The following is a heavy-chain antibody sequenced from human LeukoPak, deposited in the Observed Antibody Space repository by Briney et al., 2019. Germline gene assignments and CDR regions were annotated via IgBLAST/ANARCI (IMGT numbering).Heavy chain of an antibody. J-gene: IGHJ3*02. Sequence: SETLSLTCAVYGGSFSGYYWSWIRQPPGKGLEWIGEINHSGSTNYNPSLKSRVTISVDTSKNQFSLKLSSVTAADTAVYYCARDPFYYYGSGSGDDAFDIWGQGTMVTVSS. D-gene: IGHD3-10*01. CDR1: GGSFSGYY. V-gene: IGHV4-34*01. CDR3: ARDPFYYYGSGSGDDAFDI. CDR2: INHSGST.